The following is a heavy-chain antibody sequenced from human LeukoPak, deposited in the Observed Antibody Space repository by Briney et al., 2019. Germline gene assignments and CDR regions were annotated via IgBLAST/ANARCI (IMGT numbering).Heavy chain of an antibody. CDR2: ISAYNGNT. CDR3: VRDQEFVRIAAGGPFDY. Sequence: GASVKVSCKTSGYTFTNYGISWVRQAPGQGLEWMGWISAYNGNTHYAQKLQGRATVTTDTYTSTAYMELWSLRFDDTAIYYCVRDQEFVRIAAGGPFDYWGQGTLVTVSS. J-gene: IGHJ4*02. D-gene: IGHD6-13*01. CDR1: GYTFTNYG. V-gene: IGHV1-18*01.